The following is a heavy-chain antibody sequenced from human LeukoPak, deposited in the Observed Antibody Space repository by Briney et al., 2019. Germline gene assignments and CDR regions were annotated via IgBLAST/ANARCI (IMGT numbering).Heavy chain of an antibody. D-gene: IGHD3-22*01. CDR1: GYTFINYG. CDR2: ISAYNGNT. CDR3: ARWDYYDSRTFDI. Sequence: ASVKVSCKASGYTFINYGITWVRQAPGQGLEWMGWISAYNGNTNYAQKLQGRVTMTTETYSSTAYMELRSLRSDDTAVYFCARWDYYDSRTFDIWGQGTMVTVSS. J-gene: IGHJ3*02. V-gene: IGHV1-18*01.